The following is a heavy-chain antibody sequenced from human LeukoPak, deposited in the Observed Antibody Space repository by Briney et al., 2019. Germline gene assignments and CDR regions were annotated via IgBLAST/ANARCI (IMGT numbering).Heavy chain of an antibody. CDR2: INHSGST. J-gene: IGHJ4*02. CDR3: ARVRDTYYYDSSGQQFDY. CDR1: GGSFSGYY. Sequence: SETLPLTCAVYGGSFSGYYWSWIRQPPGKGLEWIGEINHSGSTNYNPSLKSRVTISVDTSKNQFSLKLSSVTAADTAVYYCARVRDTYYYDSSGQQFDYWGQGTLVTVSS. V-gene: IGHV4-34*01. D-gene: IGHD3-22*01.